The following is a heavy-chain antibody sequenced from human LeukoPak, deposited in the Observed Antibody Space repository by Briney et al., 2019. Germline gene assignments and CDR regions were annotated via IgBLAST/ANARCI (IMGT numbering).Heavy chain of an antibody. J-gene: IGHJ4*02. V-gene: IGHV4-39*07. CDR2: IYYSGST. CDR1: GGSISSSSYY. D-gene: IGHD4-17*01. Sequence: SETLSLTCTVSGGSISSSSYYWGWIRQPPGKGLEWIGSIYYSGSTYYNPSLKSRVTISVDTSKNQFSLKLSSVTAADTAVYYCARVATTVTKGFDYWGQGTLVTVSS. CDR3: ARVATTVTKGFDY.